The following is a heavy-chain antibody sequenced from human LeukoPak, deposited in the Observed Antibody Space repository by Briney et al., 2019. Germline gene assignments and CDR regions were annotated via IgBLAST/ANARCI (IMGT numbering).Heavy chain of an antibody. CDR3: ARGVAARNGFDY. J-gene: IGHJ4*02. CDR2: IIPIFGIA. D-gene: IGHD6-6*01. Sequence: LVKVSCKASGGTFSSYAISWVRQAPGQGLEWMGRIIPIFGIANYAQKFQGRVTITADKSTSTAYMELSSLRSEDTAVYYCARGVAARNGFDYWGQGTLVTVSS. CDR1: GGTFSSYA. V-gene: IGHV1-69*04.